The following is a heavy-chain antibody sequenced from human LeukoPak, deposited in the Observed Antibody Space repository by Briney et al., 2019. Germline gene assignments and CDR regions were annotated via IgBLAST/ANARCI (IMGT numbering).Heavy chain of an antibody. D-gene: IGHD1-26*01. CDR3: ASSPGSYYELDYFDY. Sequence: ASVKVSCKASGGTLSSYAISWVRQAPGQGLEWMGGIIPIFGTANYAQKFQGRVTITTDESTSTAYMELSSLRSEDTAVYYCASSPGSYYELDYFDYWGQGTLVTVSS. J-gene: IGHJ4*02. V-gene: IGHV1-69*05. CDR1: GGTLSSYA. CDR2: IIPIFGTA.